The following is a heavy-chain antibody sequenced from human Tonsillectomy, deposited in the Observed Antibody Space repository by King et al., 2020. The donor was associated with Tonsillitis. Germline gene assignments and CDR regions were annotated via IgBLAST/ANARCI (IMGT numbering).Heavy chain of an antibody. CDR3: GRYEGGVFDS. D-gene: IGHD2-15*01. J-gene: IGHJ5*01. CDR1: GGSISGGAPY. CDR2: IYDSENT. Sequence: VQLQESGPGLVKPSQTLSLTCTVSGGSISGGAPYWSWIRQHPGKGLEWIGYIYDSENTLSNPSLKSRLTISIDTSENQFSLKLSSVTAADTAVYYCGRYEGGVFDSWGQGTLATVSS. V-gene: IGHV4-31*03.